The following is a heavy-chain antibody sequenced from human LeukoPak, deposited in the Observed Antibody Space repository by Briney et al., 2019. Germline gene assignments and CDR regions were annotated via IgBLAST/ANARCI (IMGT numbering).Heavy chain of an antibody. D-gene: IGHD3-3*01. CDR2: INPSDGSA. Sequence: ASEKVSCKASGYAFTRYYIHWVRQAPGQGLEWMGIINPSDGSANYAQKFQGRVTVTRDTSTSTVYMDLSSLRSEDTAVYYCAREEEWLLSHPHYFDSWGQGILVTVSS. V-gene: IGHV1-46*01. CDR3: AREEEWLLSHPHYFDS. CDR1: GYAFTRYY. J-gene: IGHJ4*02.